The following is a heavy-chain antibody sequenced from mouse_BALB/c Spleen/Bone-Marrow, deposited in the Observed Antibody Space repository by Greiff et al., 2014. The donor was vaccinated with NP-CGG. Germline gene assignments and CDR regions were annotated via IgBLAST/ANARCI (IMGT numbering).Heavy chain of an antibody. J-gene: IGHJ3*01. CDR1: GYTFRSYW. CDR2: ILPGSGST. Sequence: QVQLQQSGAELMKPGASVKISCKATGYTFRSYWIEWVKQRPGHGLEWIGEILPGSGSTNYNEKFKGKATFTADTSSNTAYMQLSSLTSEDSAVYYCARDWDPFAYWGQGTLVTVSA. CDR3: ARDWDPFAY. D-gene: IGHD4-1*01. V-gene: IGHV1-9*01.